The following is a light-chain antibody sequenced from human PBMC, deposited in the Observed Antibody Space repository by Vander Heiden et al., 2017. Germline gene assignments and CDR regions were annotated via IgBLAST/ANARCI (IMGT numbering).Light chain of an antibody. CDR3: MQALQTPIT. CDR1: QSLLHSNGYNY. V-gene: IGKV2-28*01. CDR2: LGS. J-gene: IGKJ5*01. Sequence: DLVMTQSPLSLPVTPGEPASISCRSSQSLLHSNGYNYFDWYLQKPGQSPQLLIYLGSNRASGVPDRFSGSGSGTDFTLKISRVEAEDVGVYYCMQALQTPITFSQGTRLEIK.